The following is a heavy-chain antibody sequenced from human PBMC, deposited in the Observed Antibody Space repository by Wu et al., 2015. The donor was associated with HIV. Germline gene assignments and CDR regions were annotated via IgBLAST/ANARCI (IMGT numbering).Heavy chain of an antibody. J-gene: IGHJ4*02. V-gene: IGHV1-18*01. Sequence: QVQLVQSGAEVKKPGASVKVSCKASGYTFTTYGISWVRQAPGHGLEWMGWISTYNGNTNYAQKLQGRVTMTTDTSTSTVYMELRSLRSDDTAVYYCAAGIQSGGANYWGQGTLVTVSS. D-gene: IGHD2-21*01. CDR1: GYTFTTYG. CDR2: ISTYNGNT. CDR3: AAGIQSGGANY.